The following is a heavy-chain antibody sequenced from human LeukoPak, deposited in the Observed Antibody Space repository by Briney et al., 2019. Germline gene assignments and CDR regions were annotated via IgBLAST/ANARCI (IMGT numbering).Heavy chain of an antibody. Sequence: GGSLRLSCAASRFTFSDYWMNWVRQAPGKGLEWVATIKEDGSEKLYVDSVKGRFTISRDNAKNSLYLQMNSLRGEDTAVYYCARDLSFDIWGQGTIVTVSS. CDR3: ARDLSFDI. CDR2: IKEDGSEK. V-gene: IGHV3-7*04. CDR1: RFTFSDYW. J-gene: IGHJ3*02.